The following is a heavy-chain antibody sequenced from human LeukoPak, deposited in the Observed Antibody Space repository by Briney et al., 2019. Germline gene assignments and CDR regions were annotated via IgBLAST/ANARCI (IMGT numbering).Heavy chain of an antibody. CDR3: ARDPGHDTSNYGGLDF. Sequence: VASVTVSCKASGYTFTSYYMHWVRQAPGQGLEWMGIINPSGGSTSYAQKFQGRVTMTRDTSTSTVYMELSSLKSDDTAVYYCARDPGHDTSNYGGLDFWGQGTLVTVSS. V-gene: IGHV1-46*01. D-gene: IGHD4-11*01. CDR1: GYTFTSYY. J-gene: IGHJ4*02. CDR2: INPSGGST.